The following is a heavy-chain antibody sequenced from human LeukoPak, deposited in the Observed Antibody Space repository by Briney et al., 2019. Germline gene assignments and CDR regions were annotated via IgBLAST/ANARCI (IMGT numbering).Heavy chain of an antibody. J-gene: IGHJ4*02. CDR3: AKDPGGPNYYDSSGHDY. D-gene: IGHD3-22*01. CDR1: GFPFSSYW. CDR2: ISGSGGST. Sequence: GGSLRLSCVASGFPFSSYWMTWVRRAPGKGLEWVSAISGSGGSTYYADSVKGRFTISRDNSKNTLYLQMNSLRAEDTAVYYCAKDPGGPNYYDSSGHDYWGQGTLVTVSS. V-gene: IGHV3-23*01.